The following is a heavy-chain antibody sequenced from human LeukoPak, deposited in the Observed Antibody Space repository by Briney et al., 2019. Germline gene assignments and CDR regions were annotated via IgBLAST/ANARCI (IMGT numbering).Heavy chain of an antibody. J-gene: IGHJ4*02. Sequence: GGSLRLXCAASGFIFDDYGMSWVRQAPGKGLEWVSGINWKGGSTGYGDSVEGRFTISRDNAKNSLYLQMNGLRAEDTALYYCARDLKRLAAVQPPEFDYRGQGTLVTVSS. CDR1: GFIFDDYG. D-gene: IGHD6-13*01. CDR2: INWKGGST. V-gene: IGHV3-20*04. CDR3: ARDLKRLAAVQPPEFDY.